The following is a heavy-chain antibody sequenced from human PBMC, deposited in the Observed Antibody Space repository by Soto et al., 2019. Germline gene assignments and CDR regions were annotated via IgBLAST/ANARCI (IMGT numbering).Heavy chain of an antibody. J-gene: IGHJ5*02. D-gene: IGHD3-3*01. CDR2: IYHSGNT. V-gene: IGHV4-31*03. Sequence: PSETLSLTCTVSGASITSGDYYWSWIRQHPGKGLEWIGYIYHSGNTHYNPSLKSRVSISVDTSKNQFSLTLTSVTAADTAVYYCARQRMDDFWSGYINWFDPWGQGTLVTVSS. CDR1: GASITSGDYY. CDR3: ARQRMDDFWSGYINWFDP.